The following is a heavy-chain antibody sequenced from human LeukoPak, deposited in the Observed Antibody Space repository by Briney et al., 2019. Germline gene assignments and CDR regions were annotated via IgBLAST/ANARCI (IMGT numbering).Heavy chain of an antibody. CDR2: IYTSGST. Sequence: PSETLSLTCTVSSDSISTYYWGWIRQPAGKGLEWIGRIYTSGSTNYNPSLKSRVTMSVDTSKNQFSLKLSSVTAADTAVYYCASTSDSGGYYYDYWGQGTLVTVSS. D-gene: IGHD3-22*01. J-gene: IGHJ4*02. V-gene: IGHV4-4*07. CDR1: SDSISTYY. CDR3: ASTSDSGGYYYDY.